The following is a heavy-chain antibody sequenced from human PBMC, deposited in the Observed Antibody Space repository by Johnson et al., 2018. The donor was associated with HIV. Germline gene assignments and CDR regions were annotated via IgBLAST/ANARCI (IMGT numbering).Heavy chain of an antibody. D-gene: IGHD1-26*01. Sequence: QVQLVESGGGLVQPGGSLRLSCAASGFTVSSNYMSWVRQAPGKGLEWVSYISSSGSTIYYAESVKGRFTISRDNSKNTVSLQMISLRAEDTAVYYCARVGLVGGKEGVGAFDIWGQGTMVTVSS. J-gene: IGHJ3*02. CDR3: ARVGLVGGKEGVGAFDI. V-gene: IGHV3-11*01. CDR1: GFTVSSNY. CDR2: ISSSGSTI.